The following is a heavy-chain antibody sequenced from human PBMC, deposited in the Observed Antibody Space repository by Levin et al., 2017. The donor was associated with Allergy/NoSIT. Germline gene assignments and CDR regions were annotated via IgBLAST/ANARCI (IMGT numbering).Heavy chain of an antibody. Sequence: GESLKISCKASGYTFTNYDINWVRQATGQGLEWMGWMNPNSGNTGYARKFQGRVTMTRDTSVSTAYMELSSLRSEDTAVYYCASGREMYTTSFADYWGQGTLVTVSS. D-gene: IGHD5-24*01. J-gene: IGHJ4*02. CDR2: MNPNSGNT. CDR1: GYTFTNYD. CDR3: ASGREMYTTSFADY. V-gene: IGHV1-8*01.